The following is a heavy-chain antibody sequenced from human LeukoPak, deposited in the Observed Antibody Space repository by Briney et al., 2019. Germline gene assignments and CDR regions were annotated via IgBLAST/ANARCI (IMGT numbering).Heavy chain of an antibody. CDR3: AKVQPFYYYDSSGYYYFDH. D-gene: IGHD3-22*01. J-gene: IGHJ4*02. V-gene: IGHV3-23*01. CDR1: GFTFSSYA. CDR2: ISGSGGST. Sequence: GGSLRLSCAASGFTFSSYAVSWVRQAPGKGLEWVSAISGSGGSTYYADSVKGRFTISRDNSKNTLYLQMNSLRAEDTAVYYCAKVQPFYYYDSSGYYYFDHWGQGTLVTVSS.